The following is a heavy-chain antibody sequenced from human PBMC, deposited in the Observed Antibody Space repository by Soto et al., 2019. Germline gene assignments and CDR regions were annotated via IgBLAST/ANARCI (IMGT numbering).Heavy chain of an antibody. D-gene: IGHD5-12*01. J-gene: IGHJ4*02. CDR3: ARSATNGEMARTQTDY. Sequence: QVQLVQSGAEVKKPGASVKVSCKASGYTFTSYGISWVRQAPGQGLEWMGWISAYNGNTNYAQKLQGRVTMTTDTXTXXAYMELRSLRSDDTAVYYCARSATNGEMARTQTDYWGQGTLVTVSS. CDR1: GYTFTSYG. CDR2: ISAYNGNT. V-gene: IGHV1-18*01.